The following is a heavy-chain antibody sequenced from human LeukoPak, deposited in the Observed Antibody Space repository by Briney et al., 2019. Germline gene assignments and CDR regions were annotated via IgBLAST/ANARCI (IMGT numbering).Heavy chain of an antibody. J-gene: IGHJ4*02. CDR1: GGSISSYY. V-gene: IGHV4-59*01. D-gene: IGHD2-15*01. Sequence: SETLSLTCTVSGGSISSYYWSWIRQPPGKGLEWIGYIYYSGSTNYNPSLKSRVTISVDTSKNQFSLKLSSVTAADTAVYYCARDYLYCSGGSCYSTFDYWGQGTLVAVSS. CDR3: ARDYLYCSGGSCYSTFDY. CDR2: IYYSGST.